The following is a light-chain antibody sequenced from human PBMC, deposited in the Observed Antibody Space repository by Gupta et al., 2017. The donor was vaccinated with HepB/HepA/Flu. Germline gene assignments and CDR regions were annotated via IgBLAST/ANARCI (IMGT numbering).Light chain of an antibody. Sequence: DIQMTQSPSSLSASIGDRVTITCRASQIIATSLNWYQQKPGKAPKLLIYGASNLQTGVPSRFSGSGAATDFTLTISSLQQEDFATYYCQHSNDSPSLTFGGGSKVAIK. CDR2: GAS. J-gene: IGKJ4*01. V-gene: IGKV1-39*01. CDR3: QHSNDSPSLT. CDR1: QIIATS.